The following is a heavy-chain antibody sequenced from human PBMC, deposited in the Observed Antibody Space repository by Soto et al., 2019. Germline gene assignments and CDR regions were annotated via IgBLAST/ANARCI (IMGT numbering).Heavy chain of an antibody. V-gene: IGHV4-4*02. CDR3: ATRTYYGDRGADV. D-gene: IGHD3-10*01. J-gene: IGHJ6*02. Sequence: QVQLQESGPGLVKPSGTLSLTCAVSGGSISIDNWWGWVRQPPGKGLEWIGEVFYSGGTNHIPSLHSPLTMSMDTAKSHVALNLSPVTAAYPATDYCATRTYYGDRGADVWGQGTTVAVSS. CDR2: VFYSGGT. CDR1: GGSISIDNW.